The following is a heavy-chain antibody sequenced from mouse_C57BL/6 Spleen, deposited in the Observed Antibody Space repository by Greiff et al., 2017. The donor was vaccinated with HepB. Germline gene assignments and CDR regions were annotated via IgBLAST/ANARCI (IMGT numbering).Heavy chain of an antibody. V-gene: IGHV1-72*01. CDR2: IDPNSGGT. J-gene: IGHJ1*03. D-gene: IGHD1-1*01. CDR1: GYTFTSYW. CDR3: AREGGYYGSSYWYFDV. Sequence: QVQLKQPGAELVKPGASVKLSCKASGYTFTSYWMHWVKQRPGRGLEWIGRIDPNSGGTKYNEKFKSKATLTVDKPSSTAYMQLSSLTSEDSAVYYCAREGGYYGSSYWYFDVWGTGTTVTVSS.